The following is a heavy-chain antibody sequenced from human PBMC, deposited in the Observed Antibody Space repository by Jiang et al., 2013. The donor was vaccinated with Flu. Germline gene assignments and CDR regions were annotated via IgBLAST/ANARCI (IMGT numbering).Heavy chain of an antibody. V-gene: IGHV5-51*01. CDR3: ARLRQLWADAFDI. J-gene: IGHJ3*02. D-gene: IGHD5-18*01. CDR2: IYPGDSDT. CDR1: GYSFTSYW. Sequence: KGSGYSFTSYWIGWVRQMPGKGLEWMGIIYPGDSDTRYSPSFQGQVTISADKSISTAYLQWSSLKASDTAMYYCARLRQLWADAFDIWGQGTMVTVSS.